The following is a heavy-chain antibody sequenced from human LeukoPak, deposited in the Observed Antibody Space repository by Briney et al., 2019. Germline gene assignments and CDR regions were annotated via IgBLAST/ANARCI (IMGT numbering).Heavy chain of an antibody. V-gene: IGHV3-23*01. Sequence: GGSLRLSCATSGFTFSSYAMSWVRQAPGKGLKWVSVIDDSGDGTYYADSVKGRFTISRDNSKNTLYLHMNSLRAEDTAIYYCAKGNRPELWGQGTLVTVSS. J-gene: IGHJ4*02. D-gene: IGHD1-14*01. CDR1: GFTFSSYA. CDR2: IDDSGDGT. CDR3: AKGNRPEL.